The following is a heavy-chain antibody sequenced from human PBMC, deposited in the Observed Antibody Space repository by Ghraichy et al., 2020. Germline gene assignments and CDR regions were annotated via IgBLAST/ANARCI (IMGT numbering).Heavy chain of an antibody. CDR3: ARAGELAYYYYGMDV. CDR1: GGSISSGSYY. J-gene: IGHJ6*02. D-gene: IGHD3-10*01. CDR2: IYTSGST. Sequence: SETLSLTCTVSGGSISSGSYYWSWIRQPAGKGLEWIGRIYTSGSTNYNPSLKSRVTISVDTSKNQFSLKLSSVTAADTAVYYCARAGELAYYYYGMDVWGQGTTVTVSS. V-gene: IGHV4-61*02.